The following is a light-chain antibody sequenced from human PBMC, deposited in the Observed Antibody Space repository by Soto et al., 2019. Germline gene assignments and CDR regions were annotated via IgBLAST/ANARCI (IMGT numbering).Light chain of an antibody. CDR2: EVN. CDR3: ISYARNRDIL. Sequence: QSALTQPPSASGSPGQSVAISCTGSSSDVGGYSYVSWYQQHPGKAPKLMIYEVNKRPSGVPDRFSGSKSGNTASLTVSGLQAEDEADYYCISYARNRDILFGGGSKLTVL. J-gene: IGLJ3*02. V-gene: IGLV2-8*01. CDR1: SSDVGGYSY.